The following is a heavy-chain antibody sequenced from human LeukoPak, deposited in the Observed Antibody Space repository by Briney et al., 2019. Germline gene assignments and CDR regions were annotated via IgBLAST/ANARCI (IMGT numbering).Heavy chain of an antibody. D-gene: IGHD5-18*01. Sequence: SVKVSCKASGGTFSSYAISWVRQAPGQGLEWMGRIIPILGIANYAQKFQGRVTITADKSTSTAYMELSSLRSEDTAVHYCARDIGEYSYGYVFDYWGQGTLVTVSS. CDR3: ARDIGEYSYGYVFDY. CDR2: IIPILGIA. V-gene: IGHV1-69*04. CDR1: GGTFSSYA. J-gene: IGHJ4*02.